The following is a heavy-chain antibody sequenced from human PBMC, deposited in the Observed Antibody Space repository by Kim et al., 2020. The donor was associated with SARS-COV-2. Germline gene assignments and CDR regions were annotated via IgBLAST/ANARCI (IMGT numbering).Heavy chain of an antibody. J-gene: IGHJ5*02. D-gene: IGHD3-16*01. V-gene: IGHV4-59*01. CDR1: GGSISSYY. Sequence: SETLSLTCTVSGGSISSYYWSWIRQPPGKGLEWIGYIYYIGSTDYNPSLKSRVTISLDRSKSQFSMKLTSVTAADTAVYYCASLRGLTGWFDPWGQGTLVTVSS. CDR2: IYYIGST. CDR3: ASLRGLTGWFDP.